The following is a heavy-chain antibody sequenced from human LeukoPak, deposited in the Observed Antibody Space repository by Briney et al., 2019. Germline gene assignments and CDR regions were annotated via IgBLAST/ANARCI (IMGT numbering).Heavy chain of an antibody. CDR3: ARQKRSSWTGGNWFDP. CDR2: IYYSGST. V-gene: IGHV4-39*01. D-gene: IGHD6-13*01. CDR1: GGSISSSSYY. J-gene: IGHJ5*02. Sequence: SETLSLTCTVSGGSISSSSYYWGWIRQPPGKGLEWIGSIYYSGSTYYNPSLKSRVTISVDTSKNQFSLKLSSVTAADTAVYYCARQKRSSWTGGNWFDPWGQGTLVTVSS.